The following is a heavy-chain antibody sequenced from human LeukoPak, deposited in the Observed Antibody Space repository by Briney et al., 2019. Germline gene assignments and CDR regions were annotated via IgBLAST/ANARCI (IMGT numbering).Heavy chain of an antibody. V-gene: IGHV1-2*02. CDR1: GYSFTGYY. CDR3: ARGSGFQYRGITTNYYMDV. CDR2: IDPKSGGT. Sequence: ASVKVSCKASGYSFTGYYMHWVRQAPGQGLEWIGWIDPKSGGTSFAQKFQGSVTMTRDTSISTAYIELSRLKYDDTAVYYCARGSGFQYRGITTNYYMDVWGKGTTVTVSS. D-gene: IGHD3-22*01. J-gene: IGHJ6*03.